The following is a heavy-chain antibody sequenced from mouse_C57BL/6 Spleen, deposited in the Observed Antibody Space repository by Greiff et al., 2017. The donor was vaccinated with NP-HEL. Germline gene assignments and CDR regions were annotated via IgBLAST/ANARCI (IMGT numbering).Heavy chain of an antibody. CDR1: GFNIKDDY. CDR3: TTRASSYAMDY. CDR2: IDPENGDT. J-gene: IGHJ4*01. Sequence: EVQLQQSGAELVRPGASVKLSCTASGFNIKDDYMHWVKQRPEQGLEWIGWIDPENGDTEYASKFQGKATITADTSSNTAYLQLSSLTSEDTAVYYCTTRASSYAMDYWGQGTSVTVSS. D-gene: IGHD3-1*01. V-gene: IGHV14-4*01.